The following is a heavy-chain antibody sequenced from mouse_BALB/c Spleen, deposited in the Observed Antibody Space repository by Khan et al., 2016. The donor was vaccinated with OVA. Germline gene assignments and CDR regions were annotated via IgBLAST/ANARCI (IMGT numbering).Heavy chain of an antibody. CDR3: ARRGLYGIIAY. J-gene: IGHJ3*01. CDR1: GYTFTTYW. CDR2: IDPTTGYT. D-gene: IGHD2-1*01. Sequence: QVQLQQSGAELAKPGASMKMSCKASGYTFTTYWMHWVKQRPGQGLEWIGYIDPTTGYTEYNQNFKDRATLTTDKSSSTAYMQLSSLTSEDSAVYDCARRGLYGIIAYWGQGTLVTVSA. V-gene: IGHV1-7*01.